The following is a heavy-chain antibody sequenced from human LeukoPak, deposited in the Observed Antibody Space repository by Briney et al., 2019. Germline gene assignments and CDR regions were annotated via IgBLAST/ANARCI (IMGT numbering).Heavy chain of an antibody. CDR3: ARDFGTAAGLDY. V-gene: IGHV3-30*04. Sequence: PGRSLRLSCAASGFTFSSYAMHWVRQAPGKGLEWVAVISYDGSNKYYADSVKGRFTISRDNSENTLYLQMNSLRAEDTAVYYCARDFGTAAGLDYWGQGTLVTVSS. D-gene: IGHD6-13*01. CDR1: GFTFSSYA. J-gene: IGHJ4*02. CDR2: ISYDGSNK.